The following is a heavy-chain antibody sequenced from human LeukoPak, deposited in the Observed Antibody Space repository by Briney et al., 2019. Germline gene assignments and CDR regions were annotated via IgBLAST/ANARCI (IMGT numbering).Heavy chain of an antibody. CDR3: AELGITMIGGV. V-gene: IGHV4-59*01. D-gene: IGHD3-10*02. Sequence: PSETLSLTCTVSGGSISSYYWSWIRQPPGKGLEWRGYIYYSGSTNYNPSLNSRVTISVDTCKNQFSLKLSSVTAADTAVYYCAELGITMIGGVWAKGTTVTISS. CDR2: IYYSGST. CDR1: GGSISSYY. J-gene: IGHJ6*04.